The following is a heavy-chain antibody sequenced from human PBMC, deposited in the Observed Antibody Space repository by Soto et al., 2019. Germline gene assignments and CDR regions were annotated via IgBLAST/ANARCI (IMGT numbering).Heavy chain of an antibody. V-gene: IGHV1-3*01. CDR3: ARGKGMEENYYYYGMGV. D-gene: IGHD1-1*01. Sequence: ASVKVSCKASGYSFSTHSMHWVRQAPGQGLEWMGWINGGNGNTKYSQKFRDRVTITRDASASTGYMELSSLRSEDTAVYYCARGKGMEENYYYYGMGVWGQGTTVTVSS. J-gene: IGHJ6*02. CDR1: GYSFSTHS. CDR2: INGGNGNT.